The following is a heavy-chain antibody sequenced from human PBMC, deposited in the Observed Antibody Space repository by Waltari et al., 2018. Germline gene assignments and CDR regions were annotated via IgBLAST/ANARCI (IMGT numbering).Heavy chain of an antibody. CDR3: TTDHRADGSGSYIGY. V-gene: IGHV3-15*01. D-gene: IGHD3-10*01. J-gene: IGHJ4*02. CDR2: IKSKTDGGTT. Sequence: EVQLVESGGGLVKPGGSLRLSCAASGFTFSNAWMSWVRQAPGKGLEWVGRIKSKTDGGTTDYAAPVKGRFTISRDDSKNTLYLQMNSLKTEDTAVYYCTTDHRADGSGSYIGYWGQGTLVTVSS. CDR1: GFTFSNAW.